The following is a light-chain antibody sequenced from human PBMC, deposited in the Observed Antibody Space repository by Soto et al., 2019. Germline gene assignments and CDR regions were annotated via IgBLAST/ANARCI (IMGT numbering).Light chain of an antibody. V-gene: IGLV1-44*01. J-gene: IGLJ2*01. CDR2: SNS. CDR3: AAWDDSLNGML. Sequence: QSVLTQPPSASGTPGQRVTISCSGSSSNIGSNTVNWYQQLPATAPKLLIYSNSERPSGVPDRISGSRSGTSASLAISGLQSEDEADYYCAAWDDSLNGMLFGGGTKLTVL. CDR1: SSNIGSNT.